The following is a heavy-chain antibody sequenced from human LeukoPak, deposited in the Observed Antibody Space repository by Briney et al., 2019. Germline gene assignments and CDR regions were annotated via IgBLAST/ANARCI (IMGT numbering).Heavy chain of an antibody. J-gene: IGHJ4*02. CDR2: IYSGGST. Sequence: GALRLSCAASGFAVSSNYMSWVRQAPGKGLEWVSVIYSGGSTYYADSVKGRFTISRHNSKNTLYLQMNSLRAEDTAVYYCHTGRWGYSYAPPAGYWGQGTLVTVSS. CDR3: HTGRWGYSYAPPAGY. D-gene: IGHD5-18*01. V-gene: IGHV3-53*01. CDR1: GFAVSSNY.